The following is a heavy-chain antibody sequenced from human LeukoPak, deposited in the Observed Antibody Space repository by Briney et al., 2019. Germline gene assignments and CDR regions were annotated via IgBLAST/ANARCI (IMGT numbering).Heavy chain of an antibody. Sequence: PGGSLRLSCAASGFTFSSYAMHWVRQAPGKGLEWVAVISYDGSNKYYADSVKGRFTISRDNSKNTLCLQMNSLRAEDTAVYYCAGARYSGYDWGYYFDYWGQGTLVTVSS. J-gene: IGHJ4*02. CDR1: GFTFSSYA. D-gene: IGHD5-12*01. CDR2: ISYDGSNK. CDR3: AGARYSGYDWGYYFDY. V-gene: IGHV3-30*04.